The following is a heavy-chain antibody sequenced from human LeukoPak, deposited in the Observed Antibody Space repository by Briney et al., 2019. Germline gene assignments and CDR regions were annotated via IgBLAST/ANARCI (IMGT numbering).Heavy chain of an antibody. V-gene: IGHV3-48*01. CDR1: GFTFSSYS. D-gene: IGHD2-21*02. J-gene: IGHJ4*02. Sequence: PGGSLRLSCAASGFTFSSYSMNWVRQAPGKGLEWVSYIPSSSSTIYYADSVKGRFTISRDNAKNSLYLQMNSLRAEDTAVYYCARGRDMTSPRAFDYWGQGTLVTVSS. CDR2: IPSSSSTI. CDR3: ARGRDMTSPRAFDY.